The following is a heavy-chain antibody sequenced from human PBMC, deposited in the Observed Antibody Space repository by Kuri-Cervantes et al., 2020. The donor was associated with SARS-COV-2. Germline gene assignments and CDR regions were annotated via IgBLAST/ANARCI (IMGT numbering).Heavy chain of an antibody. Sequence: SETLSLTCSVSGGSISSRNFYWGWIRQPLGKGLEWIGNIYYSGSTYYSPSLKSRVTISMDTSKDQFSLKLSSVTAADTAVYYCARVLRTASFDFWGQGTLVTVSS. CDR1: GGSISSRNFY. D-gene: IGHD3-16*01. CDR2: IYYSGST. CDR3: ARVLRTASFDF. V-gene: IGHV4-39*01. J-gene: IGHJ4*02.